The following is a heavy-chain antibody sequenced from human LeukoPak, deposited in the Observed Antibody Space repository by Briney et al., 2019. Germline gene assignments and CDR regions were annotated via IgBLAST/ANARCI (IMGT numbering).Heavy chain of an antibody. CDR3: AKETGIAAAHFDY. CDR1: GFTFSSYW. J-gene: IGHJ4*02. Sequence: GGSLRLSCAASGFTFSSYWMSWVRQAPGKGLEWVANIKQDGSEKYYVDSVKGRFTISRDNAKNSLYLQMNSLRAEDTALYYCAKETGIAAAHFDYWGQGTLVTVSS. D-gene: IGHD6-13*01. V-gene: IGHV3-7*03. CDR2: IKQDGSEK.